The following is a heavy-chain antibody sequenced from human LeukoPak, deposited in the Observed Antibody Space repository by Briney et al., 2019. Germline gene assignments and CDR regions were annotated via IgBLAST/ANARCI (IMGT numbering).Heavy chain of an antibody. D-gene: IGHD3-10*01. V-gene: IGHV3-9*01. J-gene: IGHJ4*02. CDR3: ARGVRNNYGSDY. CDR1: GFTFNDYG. Sequence: GGSLRLSCAASGFTFNDYGMHWVRQVPGKGLEWVSGISWNSGSIGYADSVKGRFTISRDNAKNTVYLVVNSLRAEDTAVYYCARGVRNNYGSDYWGQGTLVTVSS. CDR2: ISWNSGSI.